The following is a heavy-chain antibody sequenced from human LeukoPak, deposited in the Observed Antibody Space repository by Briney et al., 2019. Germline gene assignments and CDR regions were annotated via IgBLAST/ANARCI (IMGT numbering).Heavy chain of an antibody. J-gene: IGHJ4*02. D-gene: IGHD6-19*01. Sequence: PGGSLRLSCAASGFTFSNSWMHWVRQAPGKGLLWVSRINSDGSSTNYADSVKGRFTISRDNSKNTLYLQMNSLRAEDTAVYYCARDSGSGWPDYFDYWGQGTLVTVSS. CDR1: GFTFSNSW. V-gene: IGHV3-74*01. CDR2: INSDGSST. CDR3: ARDSGSGWPDYFDY.